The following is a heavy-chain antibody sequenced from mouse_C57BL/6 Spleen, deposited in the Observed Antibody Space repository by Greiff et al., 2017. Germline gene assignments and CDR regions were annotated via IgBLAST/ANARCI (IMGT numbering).Heavy chain of an antibody. Sequence: VQLQQSGAELVKPGASVKMSCKASGYTFTTYPIEWLKQNHGKSLEWIGNFQHYNDDNKYNENFKGKATLTVEKSFSTVNLELSRLTSDDSAVYYCSRWGKKTGTCDYWGQGTTLTVSS. CDR2: FQHYNDDN. CDR1: GYTFTTYP. D-gene: IGHD4-1*01. J-gene: IGHJ2*01. CDR3: SRWGKKTGTCDY. V-gene: IGHV1-47*01.